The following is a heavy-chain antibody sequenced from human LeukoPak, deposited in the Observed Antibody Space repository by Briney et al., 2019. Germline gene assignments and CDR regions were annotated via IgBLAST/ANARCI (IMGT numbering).Heavy chain of an antibody. CDR1: GYTFTSYG. CDR3: ARVLGIVVVPAAYGMDV. D-gene: IGHD2-2*01. V-gene: IGHV1-18*01. J-gene: IGHJ6*02. CDR2: ISAYNGNT. Sequence: GASVKVSCKASGYTFTSYGTSWVRQAPGQGLEWMGWISAYNGNTNYAQKLQGRVTMTTDTSTSTAYMELRSLRSDDTAVYYCARVLGIVVVPAAYGMDVWGQGTTVTVSS.